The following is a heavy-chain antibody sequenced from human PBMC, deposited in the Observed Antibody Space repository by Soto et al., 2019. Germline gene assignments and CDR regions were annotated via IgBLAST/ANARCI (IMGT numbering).Heavy chain of an antibody. J-gene: IGHJ4*02. Sequence: SETLSLTCTVSGGSMSSHYWTWLRQPPGTGLEWIGYISYSGSTYYNPSLKSRVTISADTSRNQFSLKLSSVIAADTAVYYCARADPDASVGYWGQGTLVTVSS. V-gene: IGHV4-59*11. CDR2: ISYSGST. D-gene: IGHD3-16*01. CDR1: GGSMSSHY. CDR3: ARADPDASVGY.